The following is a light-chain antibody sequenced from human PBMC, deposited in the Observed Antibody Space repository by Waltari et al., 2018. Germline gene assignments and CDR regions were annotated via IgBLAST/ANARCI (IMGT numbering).Light chain of an antibody. Sequence: DIQMTQSPSSLSASVGDRVTITCRASQGISIWLNWYQQKPGKAPKLLIYSATRLQSGVPSRFSGSGSGTDFTLTISSLQPEDFATYYCQQSSSTPPWTFGQGTKVEIK. CDR2: SAT. CDR3: QQSSSTPPWT. CDR1: QGISIW. V-gene: IGKV1-39*01. J-gene: IGKJ1*01.